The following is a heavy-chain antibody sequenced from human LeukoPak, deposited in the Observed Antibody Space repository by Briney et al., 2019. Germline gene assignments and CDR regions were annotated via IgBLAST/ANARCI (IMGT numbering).Heavy chain of an antibody. CDR3: AKDTPTTGYHLDS. CDR2: IRYDGSDK. D-gene: IGHD1-1*01. Sequence: SGGTLRLSCAASGFTFSSYGMSWVRQAPGKGLEWVAFIRYDGSDKSYADSVKGRFTISRDNSENTLYLQINSLRVEDTAVYYCAKDTPTTGYHLDSWGQGTLVTVSS. J-gene: IGHJ4*02. CDR1: GFTFSSYG. V-gene: IGHV3-30*02.